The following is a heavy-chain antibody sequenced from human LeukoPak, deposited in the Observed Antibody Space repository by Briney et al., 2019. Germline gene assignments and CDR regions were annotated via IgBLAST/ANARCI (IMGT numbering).Heavy chain of an antibody. V-gene: IGHV4-34*01. CDR1: GGSFSGYY. D-gene: IGHD6-19*01. CDR2: INHSGST. CDR3: ARTLRNPGYSSGWYMFDY. J-gene: IGHJ4*02. Sequence: PSETLSLTCAVYGGSFSGYYWSWLRQPPGKGLEWIGEINHSGSTNYNPSLKSRVTISVDTSKNQFSLKLSSVTAADTAVYYCARTLRNPGYSSGWYMFDYWGQGTLVTVSS.